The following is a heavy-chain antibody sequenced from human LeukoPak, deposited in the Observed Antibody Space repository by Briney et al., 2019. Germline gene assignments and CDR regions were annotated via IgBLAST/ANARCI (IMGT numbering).Heavy chain of an antibody. V-gene: IGHV7-4-1*02. CDR2: INTNTGNP. Sequence: ASVKGSCKASGYTFTSYAMNWVRQAPGQGLEWMGWINTNTGNPTYAQGFTGRFVFSLDTSVSTAYLQISSLKAEDTAVYYCARDQRYDSSGYYYYYGMDVWGQGTTVTVSS. CDR3: ARDQRYDSSGYYYYYGMDV. D-gene: IGHD3-22*01. CDR1: GYTFTSYA. J-gene: IGHJ6*02.